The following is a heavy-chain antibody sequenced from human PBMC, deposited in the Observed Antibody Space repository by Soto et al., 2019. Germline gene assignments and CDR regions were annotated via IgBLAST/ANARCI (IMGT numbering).Heavy chain of an antibody. J-gene: IGHJ4*02. CDR1: GGSISSGDYY. CDR2: IYYSGST. V-gene: IGHV4-30-4*01. CDR3: ESTAPYGHYGY. Sequence: SETLSLTCTVSGGSISSGDYYWSWIRQPPGKGLEWIGYIYYSGSTYYNPSLKSRVTISVDTSKNQFSLKLSSVTAADTAVYYCESTAPYGHYGYWGQGNLVTVSS. D-gene: IGHD4-17*01.